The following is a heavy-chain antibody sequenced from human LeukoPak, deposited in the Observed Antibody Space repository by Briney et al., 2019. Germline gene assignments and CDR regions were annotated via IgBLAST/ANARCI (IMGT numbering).Heavy chain of an antibody. J-gene: IGHJ4*02. Sequence: GESLQISCKASGYTFTNYWIGWVRQMPGKGLEWMGIIYPDDSDTSYSPSFQGQVTMSADKSFSTAYLKWSSLKASDSAMYYCARLISGTYYFDSWGQGTLVTVSS. CDR2: IYPDDSDT. V-gene: IGHV5-51*01. CDR1: GYTFTNYW. D-gene: IGHD1-26*01. CDR3: ARLISGTYYFDS.